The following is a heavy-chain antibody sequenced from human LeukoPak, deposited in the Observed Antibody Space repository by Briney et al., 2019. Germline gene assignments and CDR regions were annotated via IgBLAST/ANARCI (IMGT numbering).Heavy chain of an antibody. CDR2: INPNSGGT. V-gene: IGHV1-2*02. CDR3: ARVVVTGTTHWVRAFDI. CDR1: GYTFTGYY. Sequence: ASVKVSCKASGYTFTGYYMHWVRQAPGQGLEWMGWINPNSGGTNYAQKFQGRVTMTRDTSISTAYMELSRLRSDDTAVYYCARVVVTGTTHWVRAFDIWGQGTMVTVSS. J-gene: IGHJ3*02. D-gene: IGHD1-7*01.